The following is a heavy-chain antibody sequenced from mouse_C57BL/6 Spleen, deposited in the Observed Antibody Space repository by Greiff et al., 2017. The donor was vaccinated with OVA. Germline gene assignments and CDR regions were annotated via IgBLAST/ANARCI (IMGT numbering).Heavy chain of an antibody. CDR1: GFTFSDYR. V-gene: IGHV5-17*01. J-gene: IGHJ4*01. Sequence: EVKLMESGGGLVKPGGSLKLSCAASGFTFSDYRMHWVRQAPEKGLEWVAYISSGSSTIYYADTVKGRFTISRDNAKNTLFLQMTSLRSEDTAMYYCARNSNYEGDYYAMDYWGQGTSVTVSS. D-gene: IGHD2-5*01. CDR3: ARNSNYEGDYYAMDY. CDR2: ISSGSSTI.